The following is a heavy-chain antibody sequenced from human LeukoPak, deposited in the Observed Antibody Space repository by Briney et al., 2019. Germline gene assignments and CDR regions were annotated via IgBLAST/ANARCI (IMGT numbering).Heavy chain of an antibody. Sequence: KPSETLSLTCAVYGGSFSGYYWSWIRQPPGKGLEWIGEINHSGSTNYNPSLKSRVTISVDTSKSQFSLKLSSVTAADTAVYYCVRERVDSSGWYIDYWGQGTLVTVSS. V-gene: IGHV4-34*01. D-gene: IGHD6-19*01. J-gene: IGHJ4*02. CDR3: VRERVDSSGWYIDY. CDR1: GGSFSGYY. CDR2: INHSGST.